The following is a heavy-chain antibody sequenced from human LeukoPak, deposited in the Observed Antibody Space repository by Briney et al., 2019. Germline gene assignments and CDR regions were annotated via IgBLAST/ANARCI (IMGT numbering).Heavy chain of an antibody. J-gene: IGHJ4*02. CDR3: AKHGGFYGSRSDY. V-gene: IGHV3-23*01. CDR1: GFTFSSYA. D-gene: IGHD3-16*01. CDR2: ISGSAAGT. Sequence: GGSLRLSCAASGFTFSSYAMSWVRQAPGKGLEWVSSISGSAAGTYYADSVTGRFTISRDNSKNTLYLQVNSLRAEDTAVYYCAKHGGFYGSRSDYWGQGALVTVSS.